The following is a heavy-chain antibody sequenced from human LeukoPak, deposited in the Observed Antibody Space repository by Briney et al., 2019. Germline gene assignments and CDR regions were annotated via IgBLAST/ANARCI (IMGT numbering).Heavy chain of an antibody. Sequence: GGSLRLSCAASGFTFSSYWMHWVRQAPGKGLVWVSRINSDGSSTSYAESVKGRFTISRDNAKNTLYLQMNSLRAEDTAVYYCAREWIPLAPYYYYYGMDVWGQGTTVTVSS. J-gene: IGHJ6*02. CDR1: GFTFSSYW. D-gene: IGHD2-2*03. V-gene: IGHV3-74*01. CDR2: INSDGSST. CDR3: AREWIPLAPYYYYYGMDV.